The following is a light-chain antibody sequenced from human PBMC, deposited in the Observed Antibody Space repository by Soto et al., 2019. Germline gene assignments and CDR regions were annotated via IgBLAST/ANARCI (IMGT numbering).Light chain of an antibody. V-gene: IGKV1-5*03. J-gene: IGKJ1*01. CDR1: QSTSSY. Sequence: DIQMTQSPSTLSASVGDRVTITCRASQSTSSYLAYYQKTPGKARKLLIYQASSLENRLASSFSGSGSGTEFSLTISSLQHDDFATYYCQQYSSHSTFGQGTKVDI. CDR2: QAS. CDR3: QQYSSHST.